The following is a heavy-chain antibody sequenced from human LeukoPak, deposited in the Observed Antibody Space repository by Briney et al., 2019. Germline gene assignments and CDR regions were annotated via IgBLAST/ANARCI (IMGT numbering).Heavy chain of an antibody. D-gene: IGHD3-22*01. V-gene: IGHV3-53*01. Sequence: PGGSLRLSCAASGFTFSSYAMHWVRQAPGKGLEWVSFIYSGGNTYYADSVKGRFTISRDNSKNTVHLQMNSLRGEDTAMYYCARRAGDYSHPYDYWGQGTLVTVSS. CDR3: ARRAGDYSHPYDY. J-gene: IGHJ4*02. CDR1: GFTFSSYA. CDR2: IYSGGNT.